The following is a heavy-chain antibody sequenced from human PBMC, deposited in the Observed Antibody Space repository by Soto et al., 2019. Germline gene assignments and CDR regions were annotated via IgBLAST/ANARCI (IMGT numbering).Heavy chain of an antibody. D-gene: IGHD3-16*01. Sequence: GGSLRLSCAASGFTFSTNGMNWVRQAPGKGLEWVAGISYDGSKKYYVDSVKGRLTISRDNSKNTLYLQMNSLRVEDTAVYYCVKDRVESGLGEVDYWGQGTLVTVSS. CDR3: VKDRVESGLGEVDY. J-gene: IGHJ4*02. V-gene: IGHV3-30*18. CDR2: ISYDGSKK. CDR1: GFTFSTNG.